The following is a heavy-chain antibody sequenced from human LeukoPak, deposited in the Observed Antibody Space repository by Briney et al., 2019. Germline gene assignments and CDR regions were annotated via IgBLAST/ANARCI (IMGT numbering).Heavy chain of an antibody. V-gene: IGHV4-59*08. J-gene: IGHJ3*02. CDR3: ARHLTTQSDAFDI. CDR1: GGSFSGYY. Sequence: SETLSLTCVVYGGSFSGYYWVWIRQPPGKGLEWIGYIYYSGSTNYNPSLKSRVTISVDTSKNQFSLKLSSVTAADTAVYYCARHLTTQSDAFDIWGQGTMVTVSS. D-gene: IGHD3-9*01. CDR2: IYYSGST.